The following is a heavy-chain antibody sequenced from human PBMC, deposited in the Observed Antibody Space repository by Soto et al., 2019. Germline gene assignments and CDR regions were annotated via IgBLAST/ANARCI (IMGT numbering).Heavy chain of an antibody. D-gene: IGHD1-26*01. V-gene: IGHV3-23*04. CDR1: GFTVSSNY. Sequence: EVQLVETGGGLIQPGGSLRLSCAASGFTVSSNYMSWVRQAPGKGLEWVSAISGSGGSTYYTDSVKGRFTISRDNSKNTLYLQMNSLRAEDTAVYYCAVRKTGSFFDYWGQGTLVTVSS. CDR2: ISGSGGST. CDR3: AVRKTGSFFDY. J-gene: IGHJ4*02.